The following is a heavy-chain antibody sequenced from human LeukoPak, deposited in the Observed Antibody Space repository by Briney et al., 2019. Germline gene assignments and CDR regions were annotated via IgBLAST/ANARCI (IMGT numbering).Heavy chain of an antibody. V-gene: IGHV4-4*07. J-gene: IGHJ4*02. Sequence: SETLSLTCTVSGGSISSYYWSWIRQPAGKGLEWIGRIYTSGSTNYNPSLKSRVTMSVDTSKNQFSLKLSSVTAADTAVYYCARDGDYYEPEAVFDYWGQGTLVTVPS. CDR3: ARDGDYYEPEAVFDY. CDR1: GGSISSYY. D-gene: IGHD3-22*01. CDR2: IYTSGST.